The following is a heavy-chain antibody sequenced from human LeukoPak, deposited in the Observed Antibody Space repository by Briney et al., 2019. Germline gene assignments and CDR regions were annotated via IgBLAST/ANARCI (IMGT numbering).Heavy chain of an antibody. V-gene: IGHV1-46*01. J-gene: IGHJ3*02. CDR2: INPSGGST. CDR1: GYTFTSYY. D-gene: IGHD3-22*01. Sequence: ASVKVSCKASGYTFTSYYMRWVRPATGQGLEWMGIINPSGGSTSYAQKYQGRVTMTRDTSTSTVYMELSSLRSEDTAVYYCASSGYASKYGWAIWGQGTMVTVSS. CDR3: ASSGYASKYGWAI.